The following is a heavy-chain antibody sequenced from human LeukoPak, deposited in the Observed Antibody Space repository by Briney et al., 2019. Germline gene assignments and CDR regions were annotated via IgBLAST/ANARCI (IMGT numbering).Heavy chain of an antibody. J-gene: IGHJ4*02. CDR3: ARSRTQRCSGGSCYGSFDY. D-gene: IGHD2-15*01. Sequence: SQTLSLTCAISGDSVSSNSAAWNWIRQSPSRGLEWLGRTYYRSKWYNDYAVSVKSRITTNPDTSKNQFSLQLNSVTPEDTAVYYCARSRTQRCSGGSCYGSFDYWGQGTLVTVSS. CDR2: TYYRSKWYN. CDR1: GDSVSSNSAA. V-gene: IGHV6-1*01.